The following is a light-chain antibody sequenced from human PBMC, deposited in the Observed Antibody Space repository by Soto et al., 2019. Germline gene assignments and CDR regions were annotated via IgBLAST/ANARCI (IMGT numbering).Light chain of an antibody. Sequence: QSALTQPRSVSGSPGQSVTISCTGTSSDVGGYNLVSWYQQYPGKAPKFMIYDVNKRPSGVPDRFSGSKSGNTASLTISGLQAEDEADYYCCSYTGSYTWVFGGGTQLTVL. CDR1: SSDVGGYNL. J-gene: IGLJ3*02. CDR2: DVN. CDR3: CSYTGSYTWV. V-gene: IGLV2-11*01.